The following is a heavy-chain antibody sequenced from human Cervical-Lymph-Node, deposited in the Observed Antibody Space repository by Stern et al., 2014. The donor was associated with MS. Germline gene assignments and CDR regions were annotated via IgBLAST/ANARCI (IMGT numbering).Heavy chain of an antibody. CDR1: GGSFSDDY. D-gene: IGHD7-27*01. J-gene: IGHJ6*02. Sequence: QVQLQQWGAGLLKPSETLSLTCTVHGGSFSDDYWSWLRQPPGKGLEWIGEIIPSGSTNYNPSLKVGVTISLDTSKNQFSLKPSSVTAADTAVYYCTRGAGVYYYYGMDVWGQGTTVTVS. CDR3: TRGAGVYYYYGMDV. V-gene: IGHV4-34*01. CDR2: IIPSGST.